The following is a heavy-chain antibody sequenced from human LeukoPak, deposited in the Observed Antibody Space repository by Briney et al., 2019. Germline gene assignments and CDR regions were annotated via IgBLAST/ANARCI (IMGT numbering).Heavy chain of an antibody. CDR3: AKGGDVGYCSGGSCYSADY. Sequence: PGGSLRLSCAASGFTFSSYDMSWVRQAPGKGLEWVSAISGSGGTTYYADSVKGRFTISRDNSMNTLFLQMNSLRAEGTAVYYCAKGGDVGYCSGGSCYSADYWGQGTLVTVSS. CDR2: ISGSGGTT. D-gene: IGHD2-15*01. V-gene: IGHV3-23*01. J-gene: IGHJ4*02. CDR1: GFTFSSYD.